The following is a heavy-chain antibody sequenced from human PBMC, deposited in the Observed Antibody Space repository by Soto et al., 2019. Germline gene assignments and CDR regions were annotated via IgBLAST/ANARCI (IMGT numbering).Heavy chain of an antibody. D-gene: IGHD3-22*01. CDR3: AKDYYDYTGHDKSYHYGMDV. V-gene: IGHV1-69*08. CDR1: GYPFTRYT. CDR2: IVPILGTP. J-gene: IGHJ6*02. Sequence: GGSGKVCFKACGYPFTRYTMHWVRQAPGQGLEWMGGIVPILGTPNYAQRFHGRVTITADKSTSTAYMELSSLRSEDTALYYCAKDYYDYTGHDKSYHYGMDVWGQGTTVTVSS.